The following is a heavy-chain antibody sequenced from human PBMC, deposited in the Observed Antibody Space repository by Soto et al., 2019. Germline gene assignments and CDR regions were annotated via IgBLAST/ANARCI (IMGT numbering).Heavy chain of an antibody. V-gene: IGHV3-7*04. J-gene: IGHJ4*02. CDR1: GFTCSTFW. D-gene: IGHD1-26*01. CDR2: IWPDGREN. CDR3: SSDRGAGAPDY. Sequence: DVQLVESGGDLVQAEGSLRLSCAASGFTCSTFWMQWVRQAPGKGLEGVANIWPDGRENAYVDSVTGRFTISRDNAKKSLYLQMNSLRAEATAVYYCSSDRGAGAPDYWGQRALVIVS.